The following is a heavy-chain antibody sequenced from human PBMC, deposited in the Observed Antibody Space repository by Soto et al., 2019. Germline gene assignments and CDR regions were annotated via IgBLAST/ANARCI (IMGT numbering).Heavy chain of an antibody. Sequence: EVQLLESGGDLVQPGGSLRLSCAASGSTFNTFAMSRVRQSPGKGLEWVSSISYSGGNTYYADSVKGRFTISRDNSKNTLYLEMSSLRAEDTAIYYCAKDRYSDRGRYFDCWGQGTLVTVSS. D-gene: IGHD5-18*01. V-gene: IGHV3-23*01. CDR2: ISYSGGNT. CDR1: GSTFNTFA. CDR3: AKDRYSDRGRYFDC. J-gene: IGHJ4*02.